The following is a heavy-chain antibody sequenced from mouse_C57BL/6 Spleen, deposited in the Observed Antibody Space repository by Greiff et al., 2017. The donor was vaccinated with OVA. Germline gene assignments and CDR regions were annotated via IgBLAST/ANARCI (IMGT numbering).Heavy chain of an antibody. CDR2: IDPSDSYT. Sequence: VQLQQSGAELVKPGASVKLSCKASGYTFTSYWMPWVKQRPGQGLEWIGEIDPSDSYTNYNQKFKGKATLTVDTSSSTAYMQLSSLTSEDSAVYYCARGGYYPYFDYWGQGTTLTVSS. CDR3: ARGGYYPYFDY. CDR1: GYTFTSYW. D-gene: IGHD2-3*01. V-gene: IGHV1-50*01. J-gene: IGHJ2*01.